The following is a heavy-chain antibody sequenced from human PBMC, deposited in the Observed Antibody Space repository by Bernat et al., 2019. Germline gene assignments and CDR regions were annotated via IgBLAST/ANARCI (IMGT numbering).Heavy chain of an antibody. Sequence: EVQLVQSGAEVKKPGATVKISCKVSGYTFTDYYMHWVQQAPGKGLEWMGLVDPEDGETIYAEKFQGRVTITADTSTDTAYMELSRLRSDDTAVYYCARGRTGYSSGDFQHWGQGTLVTVSS. CDR1: GYTFTDYY. D-gene: IGHD6-19*01. CDR2: VDPEDGET. CDR3: ARGRTGYSSGDFQH. V-gene: IGHV1-69-2*01. J-gene: IGHJ1*01.